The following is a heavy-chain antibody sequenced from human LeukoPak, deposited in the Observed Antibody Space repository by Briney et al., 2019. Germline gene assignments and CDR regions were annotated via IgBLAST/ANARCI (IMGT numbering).Heavy chain of an antibody. V-gene: IGHV5-51*01. CDR3: ARHLEYTTSSGAFDI. Sequence: RAGESVKISCKGSGYTFTSYWIAWVRQMPGKGLEWMGFIYPVDSDTRYSPSFQGQVTISDDKSLTTAYLQWSSLKASDTAMYYCARHLEYTTSSGAFDIWGQGTMVTASS. CDR2: IYPVDSDT. J-gene: IGHJ3*02. D-gene: IGHD6-6*01. CDR1: GYTFTSYW.